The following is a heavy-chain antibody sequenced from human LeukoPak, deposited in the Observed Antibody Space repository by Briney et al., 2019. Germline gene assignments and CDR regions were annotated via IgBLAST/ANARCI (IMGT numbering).Heavy chain of an antibody. Sequence: GRSLRLSCAASGFTFSSYAMHWVRQAPGKGLEWVAVISYDGSNKYYADSVKGRFTISRDNSKNTLYLQMNSLRAEDTAVYYCARDAEDYYYGMGVWGQGTTVTVSS. V-gene: IGHV3-30-3*01. CDR2: ISYDGSNK. CDR3: ARDAEDYYYGMGV. J-gene: IGHJ6*02. CDR1: GFTFSSYA.